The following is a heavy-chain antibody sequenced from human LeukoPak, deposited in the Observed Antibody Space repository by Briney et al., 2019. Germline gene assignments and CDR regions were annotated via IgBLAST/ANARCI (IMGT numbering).Heavy chain of an antibody. V-gene: IGHV3-30*04. D-gene: IGHD3-10*01. J-gene: IGHJ4*02. CDR2: ISYDGSNK. Sequence: GALRLSCAASGFTFSSYAMPWVRQAPGKGLEWVAVISYDGSNKYYADSVKGRFTISRDNSKNTLYLQMNSLRAEDTAVYYCARAWYGSGSYYPTSFDYWGQGTLVTVSS. CDR3: ARAWYGSGSYYPTSFDY. CDR1: GFTFSSYA.